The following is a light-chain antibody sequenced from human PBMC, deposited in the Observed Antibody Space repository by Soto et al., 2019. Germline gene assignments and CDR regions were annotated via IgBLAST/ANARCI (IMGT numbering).Light chain of an antibody. V-gene: IGKV1-39*01. CDR1: QSISRF. CDR2: AAS. Sequence: DIQMTQSPSSLSASVGDRVTISCRASQSISRFLSWYQQKEGKAPKLRIYAASNLYSGVPSRFIGSGSGTDFTLTIDILQPEDFATYYCQQTYSTPPVTFGQGTRLEIK. CDR3: QQTYSTPPVT. J-gene: IGKJ5*01.